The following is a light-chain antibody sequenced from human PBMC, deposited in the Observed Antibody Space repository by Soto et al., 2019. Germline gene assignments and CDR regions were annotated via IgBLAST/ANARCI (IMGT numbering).Light chain of an antibody. V-gene: IGKV3-11*01. CDR3: QQRSNWPRT. CDR2: DAS. J-gene: IGKJ2*01. CDR1: QSVSSY. Sequence: EIVLTQSPATLSLSPGERATLSCRATQSVSSYLAWYQQKPGQAPRLLIYDASNRATGIPARFSGGGSGTDFPLTISSLEPEDFAVYYCQQRSNWPRTFGQGTKLEIK.